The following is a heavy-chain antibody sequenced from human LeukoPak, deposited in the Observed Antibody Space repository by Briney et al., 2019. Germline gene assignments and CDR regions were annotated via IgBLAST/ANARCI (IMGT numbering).Heavy chain of an antibody. D-gene: IGHD1-1*01. Sequence: GESLKISCKGSGYSFTSYWIGWVRQMPGKGLEWMGIIYPGDSDTRYSPSFQGQVTISADKSISTAYPQWSSLQASDTALYYCARQDRKDNPFDYWGQGTLVTVSS. V-gene: IGHV5-51*01. CDR1: GYSFTSYW. CDR3: ARQDRKDNPFDY. J-gene: IGHJ4*02. CDR2: IYPGDSDT.